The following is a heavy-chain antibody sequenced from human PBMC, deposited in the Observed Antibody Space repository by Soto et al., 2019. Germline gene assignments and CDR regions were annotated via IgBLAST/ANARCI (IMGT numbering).Heavy chain of an antibody. J-gene: IGHJ4*02. CDR3: ARGMCSGGSCVLLDN. CDR2: INHSGST. D-gene: IGHD2-15*01. V-gene: IGHV4-34*01. Sequence: QVQLQQWGAGLLKPSETLSLTCAVYGGSFSGYYWSWIRQPPGKGLEWIGEINHSGSTNYNPSLKSRVTISVVTSKNQFSLKLSSVTAADTAVYYCARGMCSGGSCVLLDNWGQGTLVTVSS. CDR1: GGSFSGYY.